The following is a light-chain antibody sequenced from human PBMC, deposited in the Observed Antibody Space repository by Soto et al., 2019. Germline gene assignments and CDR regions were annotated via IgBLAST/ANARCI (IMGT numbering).Light chain of an antibody. V-gene: IGLV2-14*01. Sequence: QSALTQPASVSGSPGQSITISCTGTSSDVGGYNYVSWYQQHPGKAPKLMIYEVSNRPSGVSNRFSGSKSGNTASLTISGLQAEDEADYYCSSYTSSSSWVFGTGTKLTV. CDR2: EVS. CDR1: SSDVGGYNY. CDR3: SSYTSSSSWV. J-gene: IGLJ1*01.